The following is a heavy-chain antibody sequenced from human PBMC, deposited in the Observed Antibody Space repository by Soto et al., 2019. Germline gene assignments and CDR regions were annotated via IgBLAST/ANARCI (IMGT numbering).Heavy chain of an antibody. J-gene: IGHJ4*02. CDR2: ISASGVST. D-gene: IGHD3-10*01. CDR1: GFTFSNYA. Sequence: GGSLRLSCAASGFTFSNYAMSWVRQAPGKGLEWVSGISASGVSTYYADSVEGRFTISRDNSKDTLFLQMNSLRADDTAVYYCAASESYHKAAYWGQGTLVTVPQ. CDR3: AASESYHKAAY. V-gene: IGHV3-23*01.